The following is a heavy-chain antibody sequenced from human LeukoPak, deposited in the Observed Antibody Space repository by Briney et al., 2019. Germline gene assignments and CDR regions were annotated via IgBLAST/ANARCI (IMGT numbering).Heavy chain of an antibody. CDR1: GDTVSSNSAA. J-gene: IGHJ3*02. CDR2: TFYRSNWYF. V-gene: IGHV6-1*01. D-gene: IGHD2-2*01. CDR3: TRDTPRMSITSWTAFDI. Sequence: SQTLSLTCALSGDTVSSNSAAWSWIRQSSSRGLEWLGRTFYRSNWYFDYAMSVRSRININPDTSKNQFSLQLNSVTPEDTAVYYCTRDTPRMSITSWTAFDIWGQGTVVTVSS.